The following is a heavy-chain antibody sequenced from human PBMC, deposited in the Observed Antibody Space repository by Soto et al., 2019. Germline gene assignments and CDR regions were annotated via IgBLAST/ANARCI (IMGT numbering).Heavy chain of an antibody. D-gene: IGHD6-13*01. CDR2: IIPIFGTA. CDR3: ARGTAAAGPFDY. CDR1: GYTFSGYY. Sequence: SVKVSCKASGYTFSGYYTPWVRQAPGQGLEWMGGIIPIFGTANYAQKFQGRVTITADKSTSTAYMELSSLRSEDTAVYYCARGTAAAGPFDYWGQGTLVTVSS. V-gene: IGHV1-69*06. J-gene: IGHJ4*02.